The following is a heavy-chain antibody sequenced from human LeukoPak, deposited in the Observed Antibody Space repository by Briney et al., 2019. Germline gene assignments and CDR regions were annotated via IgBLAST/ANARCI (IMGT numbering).Heavy chain of an antibody. D-gene: IGHD3-10*02. J-gene: IGHJ6*04. CDR3: AELGITMIGGV. CDR1: GFTFSGAW. V-gene: IGHV3-7*01. CDR2: IREDGTEK. Sequence: GGSLRLSCTASGFTFSGAWMTSVRQAPGKGLEWVANIREDGTEKNYVDSVKGRFTISRDNAENSLYLQMNSLRAEDTAVYYCAELGITMIGGVWGKGTTVTISS.